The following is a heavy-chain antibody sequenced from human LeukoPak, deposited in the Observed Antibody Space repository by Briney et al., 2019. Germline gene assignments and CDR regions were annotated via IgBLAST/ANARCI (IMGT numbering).Heavy chain of an antibody. CDR2: IYTSGST. Sequence: SETLSLTCTVSGGSISSYYWSCIRQPAGKGLEWIGRIYTSGSTNYNPSLKSRVTMSVDTSKNQFSLKLSSVTAADTAVYYCARDYDSSGYYRPYYYYYMDVWGKGTTVTVSS. CDR3: ARDYDSSGYYRPYYYYYMDV. J-gene: IGHJ6*03. CDR1: GGSISSYY. D-gene: IGHD3-22*01. V-gene: IGHV4-4*07.